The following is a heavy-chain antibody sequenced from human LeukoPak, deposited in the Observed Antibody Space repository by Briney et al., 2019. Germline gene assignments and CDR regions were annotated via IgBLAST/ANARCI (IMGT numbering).Heavy chain of an antibody. CDR1: GFTFSSYD. Sequence: GGSLRLSCAVSGFTFSSYDMHWVRQAPGKGLEWVAGVSFDGTNKYYADSVKGRFTISRDNFKNTLYVQMSSLRAEDTAVYYCAKDVHCSTTTCSAENNYYYYGMDVWGQGTTVTVS. D-gene: IGHD2/OR15-2a*01. V-gene: IGHV3-30*18. CDR2: VSFDGTNK. J-gene: IGHJ6*02. CDR3: AKDVHCSTTTCSAENNYYYYGMDV.